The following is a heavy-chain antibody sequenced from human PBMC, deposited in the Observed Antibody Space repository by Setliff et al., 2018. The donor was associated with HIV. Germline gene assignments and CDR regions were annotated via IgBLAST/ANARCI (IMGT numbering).Heavy chain of an antibody. CDR1: GHTFSNYD. CDR2: MNPNSGDT. V-gene: IGHV1-8*01. D-gene: IGHD3-10*01. Sequence: GASVKVSCKASGHTFSNYDVIWVRRATGQGLEWMGWMNPNSGDTGYSQKFQGRVIMTRDTSISTADMELSSLTSADTAVYYCASGKGVRGVIITGGLDVWGTGTTVTVSS. CDR3: ASGKGVRGVIITGGLDV. J-gene: IGHJ6*04.